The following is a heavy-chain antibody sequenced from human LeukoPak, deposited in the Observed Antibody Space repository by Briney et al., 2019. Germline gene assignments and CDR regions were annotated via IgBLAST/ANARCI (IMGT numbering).Heavy chain of an antibody. CDR3: AKGEAAAGTGFRGFDY. D-gene: IGHD6-13*01. CDR1: GFTFSSYG. V-gene: IGHV3-30*18. J-gene: IGHJ4*02. Sequence: GGSLRLSCAASGFTFSSYGMHWVRQAPGKGLEWVAVISYDGSNKYYADSVKGRFTISRDNSKNTLYLQMNSLRAEDTAVYYCAKGEAAAGTGFRGFDYWGQGTLVTVSS. CDR2: ISYDGSNK.